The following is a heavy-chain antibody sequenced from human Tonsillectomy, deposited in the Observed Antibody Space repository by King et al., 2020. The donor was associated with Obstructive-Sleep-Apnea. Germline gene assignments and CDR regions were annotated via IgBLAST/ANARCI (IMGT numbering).Heavy chain of an antibody. CDR3: AMICSSTSCSDAFDI. V-gene: IGHV1-3*01. D-gene: IGHD2-2*01. CDR1: GYTFTSYA. Sequence: QLVQSGAEVKKPGASVKVSCKASGYTFTSYAMHGLRQAPGKRLGWMGWINAGKCNTKFSQEFQGRVTITRDTSASTAYMELSSLRSEDTAVYYWAMICSSTSCSDAFDIWGQGTMVTVSS. J-gene: IGHJ3*02. CDR2: INAGKCNT.